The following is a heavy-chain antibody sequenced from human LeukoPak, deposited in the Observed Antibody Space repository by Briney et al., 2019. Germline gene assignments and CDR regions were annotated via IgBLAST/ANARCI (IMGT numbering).Heavy chain of an antibody. V-gene: IGHV3-9*01. CDR1: GFTFDDYA. Sequence: GGSLRLSCAASGFTFDDYAMHWVRQVPGKGLEWVSVISWNSGSIGYADSVKGRFTVSRDNAENSLFLQMTSLRAEDTALYYCVKEEDFSYAMDVWGHGTTVTVSS. CDR2: ISWNSGSI. J-gene: IGHJ6*02. CDR3: VKEEDFSYAMDV.